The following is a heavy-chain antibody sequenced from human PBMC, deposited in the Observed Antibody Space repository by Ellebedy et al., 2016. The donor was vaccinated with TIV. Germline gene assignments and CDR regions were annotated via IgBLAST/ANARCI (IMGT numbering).Heavy chain of an antibody. Sequence: ASVKVSCXTSGYTFNIYGITWVRQAPGQGLEWVGWINPYSGDTNYAHEVQGRVKMTTDTSTSTAYMDLRSLRSDDTAIYYCARIAAAGKRAFDFWGQGTLVTVSP. V-gene: IGHV1-18*01. D-gene: IGHD6-25*01. CDR1: GYTFNIYG. J-gene: IGHJ4*02. CDR2: INPYSGDT. CDR3: ARIAAAGKRAFDF.